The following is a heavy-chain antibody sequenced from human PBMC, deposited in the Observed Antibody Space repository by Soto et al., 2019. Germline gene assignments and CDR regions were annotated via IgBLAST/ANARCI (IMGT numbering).Heavy chain of an antibody. J-gene: IGHJ6*02. CDR3: ATHGEAHYYYGMDV. D-gene: IGHD3-10*01. Sequence: QVQLVQSGAEVKKPGSSVKVSCKASGGTFSSYAISWVRQAPGQGLEWMGGIIPIFGTAHYAQKCQGRATITADEYTSTAYKALSSLRSEDTAVYYCATHGEAHYYYGMDVWGQGTTVTVSS. CDR1: GGTFSSYA. V-gene: IGHV1-69*12. CDR2: IIPIFGTA.